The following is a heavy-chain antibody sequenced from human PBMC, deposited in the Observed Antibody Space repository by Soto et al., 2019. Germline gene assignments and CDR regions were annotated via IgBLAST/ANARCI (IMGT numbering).Heavy chain of an antibody. CDR2: INAGNGNT. J-gene: IGHJ5*02. V-gene: IGHV1-3*01. Sequence: ASVKVSCKASGYTFTSYAMHWVRQAPGQRLEWMGWINAGNGNTKYSQKFQGRVTITRDTSASTAYMDLSSLRSEDTAVYYCARDTGDIVLMVYAISGGNWFDPWGQGTLVTVSS. CDR1: GYTFTSYA. CDR3: ARDTGDIVLMVYAISGGNWFDP. D-gene: IGHD2-8*01.